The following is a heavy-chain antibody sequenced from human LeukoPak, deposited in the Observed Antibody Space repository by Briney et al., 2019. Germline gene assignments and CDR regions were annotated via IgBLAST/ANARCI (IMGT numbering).Heavy chain of an antibody. D-gene: IGHD3-10*01. CDR3: ARVGGSSDFDY. Sequence: PGGSLRLSCAASGFTFSTYWMHWVRQAPGKGLVWVSLIDTDGSSTPYADSVKGRFTISRDNAKNTLCLQMNSLRAEDTAVYYCARVGGSSDFDYWGQGTLDTVPS. CDR1: GFTFSTYW. CDR2: IDTDGSST. V-gene: IGHV3-74*01. J-gene: IGHJ4*02.